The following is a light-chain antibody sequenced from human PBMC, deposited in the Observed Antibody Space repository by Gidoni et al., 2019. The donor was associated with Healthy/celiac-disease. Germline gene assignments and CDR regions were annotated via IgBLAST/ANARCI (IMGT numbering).Light chain of an antibody. J-gene: IGKJ4*01. CDR1: QDIFNF. V-gene: IGKV1-33*01. CDR2: DAS. Sequence: DIQMTQSPSSLSASVGDRVTITCQASQDIFNFLNWYQEKPGKAPKLLIYDASNLGTGFPSRFSGSGSGTDFTFTISSLQPEDIATYYCQQYDNLPLTFGGGTKVEI. CDR3: QQYDNLPLT.